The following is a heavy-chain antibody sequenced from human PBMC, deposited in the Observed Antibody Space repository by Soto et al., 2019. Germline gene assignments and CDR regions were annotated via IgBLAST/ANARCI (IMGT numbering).Heavy chain of an antibody. CDR1: GFTFSSYS. J-gene: IGHJ4*02. V-gene: IGHV3-23*01. CDR3: AKDSALPYSGSFFDY. Sequence: GGSLRLSCAASGFTFSSYSMSWVRQAPGKGLECVSSISGSGGDTFYAASVKGRFTISRDNSKDTLYLQMTGLRAEDTALYFCAKDSALPYSGSFFDYWGQGTRVTVSS. D-gene: IGHD1-26*01. CDR2: ISGSGGDT.